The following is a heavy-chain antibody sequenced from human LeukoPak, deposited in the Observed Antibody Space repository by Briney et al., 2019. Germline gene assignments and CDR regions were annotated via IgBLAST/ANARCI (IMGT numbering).Heavy chain of an antibody. CDR1: GASISSSSYS. CDR3: ARVKRKYCSGGSCYSSGWYFDY. Sequence: SETLSLTCTVSGASISSSSYSWGWIRQPPGKGLEWIGSMYYSGSTYNNPSLKSRVTISVDTSKNQFSLKLSSVTAADTAVYYCARVKRKYCSGGSCYSSGWYFDYWGQGTLVTVSS. J-gene: IGHJ4*02. CDR2: MYYSGST. V-gene: IGHV4-39*07. D-gene: IGHD2-15*01.